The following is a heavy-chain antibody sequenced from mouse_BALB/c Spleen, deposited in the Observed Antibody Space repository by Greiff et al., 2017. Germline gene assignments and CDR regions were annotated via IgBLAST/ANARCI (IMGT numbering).Heavy chain of an antibody. CDR1: GYSITSDYA. Sequence: EVQLQQSGPGLVKPSQSLSLTCTVTGYSITSDYAWNWIRQFPGNQLGWIGYISYSGSTSYNPSLKSRISITRDTSKNQFCLQLNSVTTEDTATYDGAREGDGWFAYWGQGTLVTVSA. D-gene: IGHD3-3*01. J-gene: IGHJ3*01. CDR3: AREGDGWFAY. CDR2: ISYSGST. V-gene: IGHV3-2*02.